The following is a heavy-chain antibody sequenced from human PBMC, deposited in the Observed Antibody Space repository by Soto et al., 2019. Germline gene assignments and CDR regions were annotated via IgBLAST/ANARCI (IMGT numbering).Heavy chain of an antibody. D-gene: IGHD3-10*01. CDR3: ARHGERASTTLDF. CDR1: GYTFSNYW. V-gene: IGHV5-10-1*01. Sequence: DSLKISCKDSGYTFSNYWISWVRQKPGKGLEWMGRIDPSDSYTNYSPSFQGHVTISVDKSVSTAYLQWSSLKASDTALYYCARHGERASTTLDFWGQGTQVTLSA. CDR2: IDPSDSYT. J-gene: IGHJ4*02.